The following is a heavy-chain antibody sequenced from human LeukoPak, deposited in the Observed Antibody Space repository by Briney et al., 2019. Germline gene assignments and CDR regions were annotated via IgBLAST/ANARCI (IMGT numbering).Heavy chain of an antibody. Sequence: SETLSLTCAVYGGSFSSYYWSWIRQPAGKGLEWIGRIYTSGSTNYNPSLKSRVTMSVDTSKNQFSLKLSSVTAADTAVYYCARVTGGYYYYYYMDVWGKGTTVTVSS. J-gene: IGHJ6*03. V-gene: IGHV4-59*10. CDR1: GGSFSSYY. D-gene: IGHD2-15*01. CDR3: ARVTGGYYYYYYMDV. CDR2: IYTSGST.